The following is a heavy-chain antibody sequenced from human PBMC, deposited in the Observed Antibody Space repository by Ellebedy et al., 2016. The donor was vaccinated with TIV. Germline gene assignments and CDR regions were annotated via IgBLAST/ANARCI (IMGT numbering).Heavy chain of an antibody. V-gene: IGHV3-23*01. Sequence: GESLKISCAASAFPFRDYAMSWVRQAPGQGLEWVSIISASSTTTSYADSVKGRFTISRDNSKNTLYLQMSSLRGEDTAVYFCAKDRGSRDSVYPNGMDAWGQGITVTVSS. CDR1: AFPFRDYA. D-gene: IGHD2-8*01. CDR3: AKDRGSRDSVYPNGMDA. J-gene: IGHJ6*02. CDR2: ISASSTTT.